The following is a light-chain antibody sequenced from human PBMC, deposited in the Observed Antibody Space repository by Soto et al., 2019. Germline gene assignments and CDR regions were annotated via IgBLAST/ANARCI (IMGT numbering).Light chain of an antibody. Sequence: DIQMTQSPSSLSASVGDRVTITCRASQGISNYLGWYQQKPGEVPKLLIYAASILQSGVPSRFSGSGSGTDFTLTISSLQPEYVATYYCQKYNSDPWTFGQGTKVEIK. CDR2: AAS. CDR3: QKYNSDPWT. J-gene: IGKJ1*01. CDR1: QGISNY. V-gene: IGKV1-27*01.